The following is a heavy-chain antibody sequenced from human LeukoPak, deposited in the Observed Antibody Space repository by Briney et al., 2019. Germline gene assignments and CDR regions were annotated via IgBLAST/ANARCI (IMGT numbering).Heavy chain of an antibody. CDR2: ISYDGSNK. J-gene: IGHJ4*02. Sequence: PGGSLRLSCAASGFTFSGYSMHWVRQAPGKGLEWVAVISYDGSNKYYADSVKGRFTISRDNSKNTLYLQMNSLRAEDTAVYYCAREGGWYEYYFDYWGQGTLVTVSS. V-gene: IGHV3-30*03. CDR3: AREGGWYEYYFDY. D-gene: IGHD6-19*01. CDR1: GFTFSGYS.